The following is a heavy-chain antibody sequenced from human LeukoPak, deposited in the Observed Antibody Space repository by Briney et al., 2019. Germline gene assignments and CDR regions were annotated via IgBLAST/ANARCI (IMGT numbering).Heavy chain of an antibody. Sequence: SVKVSCKASGFTFTSSAVQWVRQARGQRLEWIGWIVVGSGNTNYAKKFQERVTITKDMSTSTAYMELSSLRSEDTAVYYWAAVGPTEAIVGATTVDYWGQGTLVTVSS. CDR2: IVVGSGNT. V-gene: IGHV1-58*01. CDR3: AAVGPTEAIVGATTVDY. D-gene: IGHD1-26*01. J-gene: IGHJ4*02. CDR1: GFTFTSSA.